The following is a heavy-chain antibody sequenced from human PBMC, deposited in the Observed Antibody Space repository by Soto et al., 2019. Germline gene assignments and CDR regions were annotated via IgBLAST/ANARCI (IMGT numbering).Heavy chain of an antibody. Sequence: SETLSLTCTVSGASISSGGYYWTWIRQHPGKGLEWIGYIFYSGSTYYNPSLKSRVTISVDTSKNQFSLKLTSVTAADTAMYYCARAGYCTSSSCYLFEYWGQGTLVTVSS. CDR2: IFYSGST. CDR3: ARAGYCTSSSCYLFEY. J-gene: IGHJ4*02. CDR1: GASISSGGYY. V-gene: IGHV4-31*03. D-gene: IGHD2-2*03.